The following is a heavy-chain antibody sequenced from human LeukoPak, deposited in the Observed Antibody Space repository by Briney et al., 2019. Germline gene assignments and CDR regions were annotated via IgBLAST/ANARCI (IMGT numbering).Heavy chain of an antibody. V-gene: IGHV3-23*01. Sequence: PGGSLRLSCAASGFTFASYAMNWVRQAPGKGLEWVSGIYSDGGSNTGRTFYADSVKGRFTISRDNSKNTLYLQMNSLRAEDTAVYYCANTETLMYGAFDTWGQGTMVTVSS. CDR3: ANTETLMYGAFDT. J-gene: IGHJ3*02. CDR2: IYSDGGSNTGRT. D-gene: IGHD2-8*01. CDR1: GFTFASYA.